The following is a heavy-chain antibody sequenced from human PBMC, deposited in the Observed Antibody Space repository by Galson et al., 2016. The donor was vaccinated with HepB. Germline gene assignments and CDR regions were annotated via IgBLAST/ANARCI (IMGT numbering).Heavy chain of an antibody. Sequence: SLRLSCAASGFTFSNYYMSWIRQSPGKRLEWVSYISNSGSYTKYADSVKGRFTISRDNAKNSVYLQMNSLRAEDTAVYYCARNRGYSGYDAFDIWGQGTMVTVSS. CDR1: GFTFSNYY. CDR2: ISNSGSYT. J-gene: IGHJ3*02. D-gene: IGHD5-12*01. CDR3: ARNRGYSGYDAFDI. V-gene: IGHV3-11*03.